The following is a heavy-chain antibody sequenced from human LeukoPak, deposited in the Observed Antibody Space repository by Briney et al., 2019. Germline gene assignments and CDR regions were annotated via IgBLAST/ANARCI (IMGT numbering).Heavy chain of an antibody. Sequence: GGSLRLSCAASGFTFSSYGMHWVRQAPGKGLEWVAVISYDGSNKYYADSVKGRFTISRDNSKNTLYLQMNSLRAEDTAVYYCAKDPGVAVAGNDYWGQGTLVTVSS. CDR1: GFTFSSYG. J-gene: IGHJ4*02. CDR2: ISYDGSNK. CDR3: AKDPGVAVAGNDY. D-gene: IGHD6-19*01. V-gene: IGHV3-30*18.